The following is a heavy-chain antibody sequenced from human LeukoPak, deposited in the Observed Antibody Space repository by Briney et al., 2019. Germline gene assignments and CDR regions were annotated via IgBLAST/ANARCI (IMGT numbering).Heavy chain of an antibody. CDR2: ISSSSSYI. CDR1: GFTFSSYS. V-gene: IGHV3-21*01. Sequence: GGSLRLSCVASGFTFSSYSMNWVRQAPGKGLEWVSSISSSSSYIYYADSVKGRFTISRDNAKNSLYLQMNSLRAEDTAVYYCAKEPYCSSTSCIGEYFQRWGQGTLVTVSS. J-gene: IGHJ1*01. CDR3: AKEPYCSSTSCIGEYFQR. D-gene: IGHD2-2*01.